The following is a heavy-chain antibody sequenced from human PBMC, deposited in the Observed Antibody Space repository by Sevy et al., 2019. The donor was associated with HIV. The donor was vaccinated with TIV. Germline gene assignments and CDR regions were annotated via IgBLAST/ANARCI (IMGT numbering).Heavy chain of an antibody. D-gene: IGHD3-10*01. CDR1: GYTFTGQY. CDR3: ARARLGPLGSLDS. Sequence: ASVKVSCKASGYTFTGQYIHWVRQVPGQGLEWVGWVNPRNGGTKTAQSFEGRVTLTRDTPISTANLEMGSLTSDDTAVYFCARARLGPLGSLDSWGQGTLVTVSS. V-gene: IGHV1-2*02. J-gene: IGHJ4*02. CDR2: VNPRNGGT.